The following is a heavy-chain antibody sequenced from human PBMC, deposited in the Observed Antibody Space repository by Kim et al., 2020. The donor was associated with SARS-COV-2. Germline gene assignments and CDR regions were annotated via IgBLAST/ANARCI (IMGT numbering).Heavy chain of an antibody. Sequence: GGSLRLSCAASGFTFSSYEMNWVRQAPGKGLEWVSYISSSGSTIYYADSVKGRFTISRDNAKNSLYLQMNSLRAEDTAVYYCAISPIFGVVRGLDYWGQGTLVTVSS. CDR1: GFTFSSYE. D-gene: IGHD3-3*01. CDR3: AISPIFGVVRGLDY. CDR2: ISSSGSTI. V-gene: IGHV3-48*03. J-gene: IGHJ4*02.